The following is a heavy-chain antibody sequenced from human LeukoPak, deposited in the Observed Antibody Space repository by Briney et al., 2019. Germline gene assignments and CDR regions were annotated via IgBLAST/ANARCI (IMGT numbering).Heavy chain of an antibody. Sequence: GGSLRLSCVDSGFTFSSYAMHWVRQAPGKGLEWVAVISYDGSKKHYVDSVKGRFAISRDNSKNTLYLRMNSLRAEDTAVYYCAKAVVPVISQHYFDYWGQGTLVTVSS. J-gene: IGHJ4*02. V-gene: IGHV3-30*18. CDR1: GFTFSSYA. CDR3: AKAVVPVISQHYFDY. D-gene: IGHD3-22*01. CDR2: ISYDGSKK.